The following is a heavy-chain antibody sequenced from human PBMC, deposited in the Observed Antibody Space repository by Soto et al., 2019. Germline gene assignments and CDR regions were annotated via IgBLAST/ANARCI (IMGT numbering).Heavy chain of an antibody. CDR1: GLIVSSNY. J-gene: IGHJ6*02. V-gene: IGHV3-53*01. CDR2: LYSGGGT. CDR3: ARAWLDYYYSGVEV. Sequence: EVQLVESGGGLIKPGGSLRLSCAASGLIVSSNYMSWVRQAPGKGLEWVSGLYSGGGTYYADSVKGRFTISSDNSKNTLYLQMNSPRAVDTDVYYWARAWLDYYYSGVEVRGQGTKVTISS. D-gene: IGHD3-9*01.